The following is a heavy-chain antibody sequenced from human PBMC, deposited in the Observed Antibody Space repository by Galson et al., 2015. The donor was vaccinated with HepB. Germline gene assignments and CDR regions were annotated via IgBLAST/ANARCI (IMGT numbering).Heavy chain of an antibody. D-gene: IGHD3-3*01. CDR2: ISSDGSDK. J-gene: IGHJ3*02. V-gene: IGHV3-30*04. Sequence: SLRLSCAASGFTFSSYAMHWVRQAPGKGLEWVAVISSDGSDKHYADPVKGRFTISRDNSKDTLSLQMNSLRAEDTAVYYCARGRAAYYDFWSGSDAFDMWGQGTMVTVSS. CDR3: ARGRAAYYDFWSGSDAFDM. CDR1: GFTFSSYA.